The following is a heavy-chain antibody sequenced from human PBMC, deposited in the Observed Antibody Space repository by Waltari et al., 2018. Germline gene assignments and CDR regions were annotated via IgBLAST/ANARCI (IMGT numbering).Heavy chain of an antibody. D-gene: IGHD6-6*01. J-gene: IGHJ4*02. V-gene: IGHV1-69*01. CDR2: IIPIFGTA. Sequence: QVQLVQSGAEVKKPGSSVKVSCKASGGTFSSYAISWVRQAPGQGLEWMGGIIPIFGTANYAQKFQGRVTITADESTSTAYMELSSLRSEDTAVYYCARFREPGIAARQPFDYWGQGTLVTVSS. CDR3: ARFREPGIAARQPFDY. CDR1: GGTFSSYA.